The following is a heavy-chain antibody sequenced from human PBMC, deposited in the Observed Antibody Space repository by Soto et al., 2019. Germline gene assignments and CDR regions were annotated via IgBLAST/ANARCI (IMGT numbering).Heavy chain of an antibody. J-gene: IGHJ4*02. D-gene: IGHD2-2*01. CDR1: GFTFSTSG. CDR2: ISYDGSNK. Sequence: QVQLVESGGGVVQPGRSLRLSCAASGFTFSTSGMHWVRQAPGKGLEWVAVISYDGSNKSYADSVKGRFTISRDNSKNTLNLQLNMLRTEHTAIYYCAKGSWCSSTSCYSLYFDDWGQGTLVTVSS. CDR3: AKGSWCSSTSCYSLYFDD. V-gene: IGHV3-30*18.